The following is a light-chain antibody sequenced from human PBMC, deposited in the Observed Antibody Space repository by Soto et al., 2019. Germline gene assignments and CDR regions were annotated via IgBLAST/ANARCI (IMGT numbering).Light chain of an antibody. CDR1: QDINNY. Sequence: DIQMTQSPSSLSASVGDRVTITCQASQDINNYLNWYQQKPGQAPKLLIYDASKLDTGVPPRFSGSGSGTDFSFTISSLQHEDIANYYCQQSGSPPTFGGGTPVDIK. J-gene: IGKJ4*01. V-gene: IGKV1-33*01. CDR3: QQSGSPPT. CDR2: DAS.